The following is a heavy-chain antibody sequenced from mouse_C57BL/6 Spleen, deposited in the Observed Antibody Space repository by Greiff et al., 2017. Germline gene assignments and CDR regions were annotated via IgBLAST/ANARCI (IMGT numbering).Heavy chain of an antibody. V-gene: IGHV1-59*01. D-gene: IGHD2-1*01. CDR3: ARSDLPSYAMDY. CDR1: GYTFTSYW. Sequence: QVQLQQPGAELVRPGTSVKLSCKASGYTFTSYWMHWVKQRPGQGLEWIGVIDPSDSYTNYNQKFKGKATLTVDTYSSTAYMQLSSLTSEDSAVYYCARSDLPSYAMDYWGQGTSVTVSS. CDR2: IDPSDSYT. J-gene: IGHJ4*01.